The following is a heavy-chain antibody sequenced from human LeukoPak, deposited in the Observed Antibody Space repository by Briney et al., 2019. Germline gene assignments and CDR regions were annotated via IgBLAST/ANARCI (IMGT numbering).Heavy chain of an antibody. CDR3: ARGGVYFDY. Sequence: SETLSLTCAVSGASISSYYWSWIRQPPGKGLEWIGYIYYSGSTNLQPSLRSRVTISLETSKNRFSLKLSSVTAADTAVYYCARGGVYFDYWGQGTLVTVSS. J-gene: IGHJ4*02. V-gene: IGHV4-59*01. CDR1: GASISSYY. CDR2: IYYSGST.